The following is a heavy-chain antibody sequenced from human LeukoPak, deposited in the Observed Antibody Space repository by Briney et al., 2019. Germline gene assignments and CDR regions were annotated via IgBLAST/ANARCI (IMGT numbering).Heavy chain of an antibody. Sequence: GESLKISCKGSGYSFTSYWISWVRQMPGKGLEWMGIIYPGDSDTRYSPSFQGQVTISADKSISTAYLQWSSLKASDTAMYYCARRYDSSGYPSWFDPWGQGTLVTVSS. CDR2: IYPGDSDT. J-gene: IGHJ5*02. D-gene: IGHD3-22*01. CDR1: GYSFTSYW. CDR3: ARRYDSSGYPSWFDP. V-gene: IGHV5-51*01.